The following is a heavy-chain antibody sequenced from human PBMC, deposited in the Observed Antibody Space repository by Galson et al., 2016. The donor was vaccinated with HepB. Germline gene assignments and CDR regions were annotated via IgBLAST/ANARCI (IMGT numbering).Heavy chain of an antibody. J-gene: IGHJ4*02. CDR3: ASLGSLGSFSRGLY. V-gene: IGHV3-33*01. D-gene: IGHD3-10*01. CDR1: GFTFSSYG. CDR2: IGYDVSNE. Sequence: SLRLSCAASGFTFSSYGMHWVRQAPGKGLEWVAVIGYDVSNEYYADSVKGRFTISRDNSKNTLYLQMNSLRAEDTAVYYCASLGSLGSFSRGLYWGQGTLVTVSS.